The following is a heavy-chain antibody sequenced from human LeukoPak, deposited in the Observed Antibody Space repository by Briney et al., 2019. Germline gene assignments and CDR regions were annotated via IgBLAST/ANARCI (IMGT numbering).Heavy chain of an antibody. J-gene: IGHJ4*02. V-gene: IGHV3-64D*06. D-gene: IGHD2-2*01. CDR1: GFNFRNYP. CDR3: VKDKGYCSSVSCSPSY. Sequence: GGSLRLSCAASGFNFRNYPMHWVRQAPGKGLEYVSAIGGNGDTTYYEDSVKGRVTISRDNSKNTLYLQLSSLRVEDTAVYYCVKDKGYCSSVSCSPSYWGQGTLVTVSS. CDR2: IGGNGDTT.